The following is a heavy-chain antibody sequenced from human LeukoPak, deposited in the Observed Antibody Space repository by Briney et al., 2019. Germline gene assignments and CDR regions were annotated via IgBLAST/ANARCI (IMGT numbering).Heavy chain of an antibody. CDR3: ARDRGYYYDSSGYYPDY. D-gene: IGHD3-22*01. CDR1: GYTFTSYY. CDR2: INPSGGST. V-gene: IGHV1-46*03. J-gene: IGHJ4*02. Sequence: ASVKVSCKASGYTFTSYYMHWVRQAPGQGLECMGIINPSGGSTSYAQKFQGRVTMTRDTSTSTVYMELSSLRSEDTAVYYCARDRGYYYDSSGYYPDYWGQGTLVTVSS.